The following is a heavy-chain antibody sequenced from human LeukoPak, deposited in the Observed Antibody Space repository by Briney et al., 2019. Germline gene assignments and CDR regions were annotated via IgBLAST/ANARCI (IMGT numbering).Heavy chain of an antibody. V-gene: IGHV3-30*04. J-gene: IGHJ4*02. Sequence: GGSLRLSCAASGFTFSSYAMHWVRQAPGKGLEWVAVISYDGSNKYYADSVKGRFTISRDNSKNTLYLQMNSLRAEDTAVYYCARGRGSGSSWYYFDYWGQETLVTVSS. D-gene: IGHD6-13*01. CDR2: ISYDGSNK. CDR3: ARGRGSGSSWYYFDY. CDR1: GFTFSSYA.